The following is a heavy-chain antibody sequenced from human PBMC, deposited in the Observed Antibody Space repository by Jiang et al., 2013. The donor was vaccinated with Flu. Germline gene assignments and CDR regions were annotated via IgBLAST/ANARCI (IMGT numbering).Heavy chain of an antibody. V-gene: IGHV1-69*01. CDR2: IIPIFGTA. J-gene: IGHJ3*02. D-gene: IGHD3-22*01. CDR1: GGTFSSYA. Sequence: SGAEVKKPGSSVKVSCKASGGTFSSYAISWVRQAPGQGLEWMGGIIPIFGTANYAQKFQGRVTITADESTSTAYMELSSLRSEDTAVYYCARPLGDYYDSSDAFDIWGQGTMVTVSS. CDR3: ARPLGDYYDSSDAFDI.